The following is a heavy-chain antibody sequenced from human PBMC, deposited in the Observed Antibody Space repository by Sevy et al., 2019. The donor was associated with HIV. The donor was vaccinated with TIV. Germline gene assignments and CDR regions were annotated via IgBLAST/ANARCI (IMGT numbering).Heavy chain of an antibody. D-gene: IGHD3-3*01. CDR3: ARDFWSAQRGMDV. CDR2: INSDGSGT. V-gene: IGHV3-74*01. J-gene: IGHJ6*02. Sequence: GVSLRLSCAASGFTFSSYWMHWVRQAPGKGLVWVSRINSDGSGTSYADSVKGRFTISRDNAKNTLYLQMNSLRAEDTAVYYCARDFWSAQRGMDVWGQGTTVTVSS. CDR1: GFTFSSYW.